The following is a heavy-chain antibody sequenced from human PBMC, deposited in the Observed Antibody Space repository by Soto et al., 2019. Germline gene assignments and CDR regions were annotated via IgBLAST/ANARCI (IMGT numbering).Heavy chain of an antibody. V-gene: IGHV4-39*01. CDR1: GGSITSSSYY. CDR3: LRFWPPPYSDALTDYTDAFDY. CDR2: IYYSGST. D-gene: IGHD3-9*01. J-gene: IGHJ4*02. Sequence: SETLSLTCTVSGGSITSSSYYWGWIRQPPGEGLEWIGSIYYSGSTYYNQSLKSRVTISVDTSRNQFSLKLSSVTAADTAVYYCLRFWPPPYSDALTDYTDAFDYWGQGTLVTVS.